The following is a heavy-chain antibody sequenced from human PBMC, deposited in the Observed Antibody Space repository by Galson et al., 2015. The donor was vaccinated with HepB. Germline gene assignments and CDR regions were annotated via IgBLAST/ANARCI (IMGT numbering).Heavy chain of an antibody. CDR3: AREYCSTTSCYPDY. CDR2: INTNTGNP. CDR1: GYTFTSYA. J-gene: IGHJ4*02. V-gene: IGHV7-4-1*02. D-gene: IGHD2-2*01. Sequence: SVKVSCKASGYTFTSYAMNWVRQAPGQGLEWMGWINTNTGNPTYAQGFTGRFVFSLDTSVSTAYLQISSLKAEDTAVYYCAREYCSTTSCYPDYWGQGTLVTVSS.